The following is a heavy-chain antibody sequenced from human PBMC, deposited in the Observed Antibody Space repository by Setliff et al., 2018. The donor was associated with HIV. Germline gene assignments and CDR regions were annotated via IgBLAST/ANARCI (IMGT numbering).Heavy chain of an antibody. CDR3: ATDPKGDGWAYFDS. CDR1: GASMTSHY. V-gene: IGHV4-59*11. CDR2: IYGSGTT. Sequence: KPSETLSLTCSVAGASMTSHYLTWIRQPRGMGLEWIGKIYGSGTTKYNPSLRSRVTISVDKSKNQLSLSLDSVTAADTAVYYCATDPKGDGWAYFDSWGQGTLVTVSS. J-gene: IGHJ4*02. D-gene: IGHD6-19*01.